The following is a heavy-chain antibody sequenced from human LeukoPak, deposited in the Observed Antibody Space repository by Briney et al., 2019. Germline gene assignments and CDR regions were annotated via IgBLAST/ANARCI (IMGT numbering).Heavy chain of an antibody. Sequence: LPGGSLRLSGAGSGFSFSSYSMNWVRQTPGKGLEWVSFISGSGGTIYYADSVKGRFTVSRDNAKNSLYLQMISLRAEDTAMYYCVRGSCSTTRCSQDYWGQGTLVTVSS. J-gene: IGHJ4*02. CDR1: GFSFSSYS. CDR3: VRGSCSTTRCSQDY. CDR2: ISGSGGTI. D-gene: IGHD2-2*01. V-gene: IGHV3-48*01.